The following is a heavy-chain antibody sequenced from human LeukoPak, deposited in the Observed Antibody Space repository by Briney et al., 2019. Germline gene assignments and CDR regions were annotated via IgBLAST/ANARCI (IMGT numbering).Heavy chain of an antibody. Sequence: GGSLRLSCAASGFTFSSYWMSWVRQAPGKGLEWVANIKQDGSEKYYVDSVKGRFTISRDNAKNSLYLQMNSLRAEDTAVYYCARVDREIWLQLGFDYWGQGTLVTVSS. V-gene: IGHV3-7*01. CDR1: GFTFSSYW. J-gene: IGHJ4*02. CDR3: ARVDREIWLQLGFDY. D-gene: IGHD5-24*01. CDR2: IKQDGSEK.